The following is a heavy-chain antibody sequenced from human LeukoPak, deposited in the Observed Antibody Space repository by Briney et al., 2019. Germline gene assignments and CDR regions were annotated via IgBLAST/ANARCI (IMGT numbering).Heavy chain of an antibody. V-gene: IGHV4-31*03. D-gene: IGHD6-13*01. CDR3: ARAPPAATTWFDP. CDR2: IYYSGST. Sequence: SQTLSLTCTVSGGSISSGGYYWSWIRQHPGKGPEWIGYIYYSGSTYYNPSLKSRVTISVDTSKNQFSLKLSSVTAADTAVYYCARAPPAATTWFDPWGQGTLVTVSS. J-gene: IGHJ5*02. CDR1: GGSISSGGYY.